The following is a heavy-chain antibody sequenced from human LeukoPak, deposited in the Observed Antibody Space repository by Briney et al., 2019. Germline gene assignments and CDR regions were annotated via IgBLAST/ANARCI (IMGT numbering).Heavy chain of an antibody. CDR2: ISWNSGSI. CDR1: GFTFDDYA. CDR3: AKDIYSSSWYVFDY. V-gene: IGHV3-9*01. J-gene: IGHJ4*02. Sequence: PGRSLRLSCAASGFTFDDYAMHWVRQAPGKGLEWVSGISWNSGSIGYADSVKGRFTISRDNAKNSLYLQMNSLRAEDTALYCCAKDIYSSSWYVFDYWGQGTLVTVSS. D-gene: IGHD6-13*01.